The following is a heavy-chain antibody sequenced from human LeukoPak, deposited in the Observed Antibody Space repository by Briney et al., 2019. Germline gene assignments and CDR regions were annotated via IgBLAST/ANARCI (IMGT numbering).Heavy chain of an antibody. V-gene: IGHV1-2*06. Sequence: ASVKVSCKASGYTFIGYYMHWVRQAPGQGLEWMGRINPNSGGTNYAQKFQGRVTMTRDTSISTAYMELSRLRSDDTAVYYCARDSEAPRYFDWLTPRGYYYMDVWGKGTTVTVSS. CDR2: INPNSGGT. J-gene: IGHJ6*03. D-gene: IGHD3-9*01. CDR3: ARDSEAPRYFDWLTPRGYYYMDV. CDR1: GYTFIGYY.